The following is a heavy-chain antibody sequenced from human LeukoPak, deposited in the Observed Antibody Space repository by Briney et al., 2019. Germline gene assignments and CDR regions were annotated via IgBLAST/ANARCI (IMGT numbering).Heavy chain of an antibody. CDR2: IYHSVST. J-gene: IGHJ3*02. D-gene: IGHD1-7*01. V-gene: IGHV4-38-2*01. CDR3: ASLSGTTLSDAFDI. CDR1: GYSISSGYY. Sequence: PSETLSLTCGVSGYSISSGYYWGWIRQPPGKELEWIGSIYHSVSTYYNPSLKSRVTISVDTPKNQFSLKLTSVTAADTAVYYCASLSGTTLSDAFDIWGQGTMVTVSS.